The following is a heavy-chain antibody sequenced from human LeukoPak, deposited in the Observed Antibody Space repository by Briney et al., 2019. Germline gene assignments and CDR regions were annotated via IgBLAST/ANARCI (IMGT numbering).Heavy chain of an antibody. CDR3: ARDYGSDFDY. Sequence: GGSLRLSCVASGFTFSSYSMHWVRQAPGKGLEWVSSISTSSNYIDYADSVKGRFTISRDNAKNSLYLQTNNLRAEDTAVYYCARDYGSDFDYWGQGTLVAVSS. CDR2: ISTSSNYI. CDR1: GFTFSSYS. V-gene: IGHV3-21*01. D-gene: IGHD6-19*01. J-gene: IGHJ4*02.